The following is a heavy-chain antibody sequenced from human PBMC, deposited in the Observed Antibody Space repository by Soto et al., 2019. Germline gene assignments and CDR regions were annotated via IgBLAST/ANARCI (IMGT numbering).Heavy chain of an antibody. V-gene: IGHV3-7*01. Sequence: EVQLVESGGGLVQPGGSLRLSCAASGFTFSTYYMSRVRQAPGKGLEWVATTNQDETERYYVDSVKGRFTISRDNAQNLLSLQLNSLRGDDTAVYFCARLIGGVTTYDYWGLGTLVTVSS. J-gene: IGHJ4*02. CDR3: ARLIGGVTTYDY. CDR2: TNQDETER. D-gene: IGHD3-16*01. CDR1: GFTFSTYY.